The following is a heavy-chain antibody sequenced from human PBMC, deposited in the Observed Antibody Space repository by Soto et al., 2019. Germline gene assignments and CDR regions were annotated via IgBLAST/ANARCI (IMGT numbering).Heavy chain of an antibody. D-gene: IGHD2-8*01. CDR1: GGSFSGYY. Sequence: SETLSLTCAVYGGSFSGYYWSWIRQPPGEGLEWIGEINHSGSTNYNPSLKSRVTISVDTSKNQFSLKLSSVTAADTAVYYCATTEFCTNGLCYPGVFDYWGQGTLVTVS. CDR3: ATTEFCTNGLCYPGVFDY. V-gene: IGHV4-34*01. CDR2: INHSGST. J-gene: IGHJ4*02.